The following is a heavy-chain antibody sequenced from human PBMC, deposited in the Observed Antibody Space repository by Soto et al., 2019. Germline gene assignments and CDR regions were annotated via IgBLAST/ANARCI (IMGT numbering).Heavy chain of an antibody. CDR2: ISYDGSNK. Sequence: GGSLRLSCAASGFTFSSYAMHWGRQAPGKGLEWVAVISYDGSNKYYADSVKGRFTISRDNSKNTLYLQMNSLRAEDTAVYYCARAVRPDYYYFDYWGQGTLVTVSS. CDR3: ARAVRPDYYYFDY. CDR1: GFTFSSYA. J-gene: IGHJ4*02. V-gene: IGHV3-30-3*01. D-gene: IGHD4-17*01.